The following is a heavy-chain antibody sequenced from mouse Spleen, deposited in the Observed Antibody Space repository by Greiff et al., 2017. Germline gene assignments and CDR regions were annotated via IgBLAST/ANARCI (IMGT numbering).Heavy chain of an antibody. D-gene: IGHD2-4*01. Sequence: VQRVESGPGLVAPSQSLSITCTVSGFSLTSYGVHWVRQPPGKGLEWLVVIWSDGSTTYNSALKSRLSISKDNSKSQVFLKMNSLQTDDTAMYYCARSTMTYYYAMDYWGQGTSVTVSS. CDR2: IWSDGST. CDR3: ARSTMTYYYAMDY. CDR1: GFSLTSYG. J-gene: IGHJ4*01. V-gene: IGHV2-6*02.